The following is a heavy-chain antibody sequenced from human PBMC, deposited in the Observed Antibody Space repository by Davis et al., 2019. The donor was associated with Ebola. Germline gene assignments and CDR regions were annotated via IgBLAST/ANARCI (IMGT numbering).Heavy chain of an antibody. J-gene: IGHJ3*02. Sequence: GESLKISCAASGFTFSSYAMTWVRQAPGKGLEWVSAISGSGGSTYYADSVKGRFTISRDNSKNTLYLQMNSLRAEDTAVYYCAKDQHYYDSSGYYSDAFDIWGQGTMVTVSS. CDR3: AKDQHYYDSSGYYSDAFDI. D-gene: IGHD3-22*01. CDR1: GFTFSSYA. V-gene: IGHV3-23*01. CDR2: ISGSGGST.